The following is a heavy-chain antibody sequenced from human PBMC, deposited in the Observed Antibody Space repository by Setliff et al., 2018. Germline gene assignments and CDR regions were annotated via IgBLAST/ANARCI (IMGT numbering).Heavy chain of an antibody. V-gene: IGHV3-21*01. D-gene: IGHD3-3*01. Sequence: SGGSLRLSCAASGFTFSSYSMNWVRQAPGKGLEWVSSISSSSSYIYYADSVKGRFTISRDNAKNSLYLQMNSLRAEDTAVYYCASGGPSSEFLEWLSYYYYYGMDVWAKGPRSPSP. CDR1: GFTFSSYS. CDR3: ASGGPSSEFLEWLSYYYYYGMDV. J-gene: IGHJ6*02. CDR2: ISSSSSYI.